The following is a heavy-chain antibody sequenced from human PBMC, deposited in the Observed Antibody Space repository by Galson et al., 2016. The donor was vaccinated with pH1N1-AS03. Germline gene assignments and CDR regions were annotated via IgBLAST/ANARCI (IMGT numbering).Heavy chain of an antibody. V-gene: IGHV1-18*04. CDR2: ISGYDDDT. CDR1: GYTFSTYG. J-gene: IGHJ4*01. CDR3: ARAGQRHRVGDY. D-gene: IGHD6-25*01. Sequence: SVKVSCKASGYTFSTYGVSWVRRAPGQGLEWMGWISGYDDDTNYAQNVAGRVAMTTDKSTSTVYMELRSLRSDDTAVYYCARAGQRHRVGDYWGHGTLVTVSS.